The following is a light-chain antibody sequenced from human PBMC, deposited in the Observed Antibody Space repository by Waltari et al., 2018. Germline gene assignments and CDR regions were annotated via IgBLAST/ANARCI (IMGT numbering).Light chain of an antibody. J-gene: IGKJ2*01. CDR2: EAA. V-gene: IGKV1-5*03. CDR1: QSISRW. Sequence: DIQWTQSPSPLSASVGDRETITCRASQSISRWLAWYQHQPGTAPRLLISEAATLEGGVPSRFSGSGSESEFTLTINGLQPGDFATYYCQQFLNYPYTFGQGTKVEI. CDR3: QQFLNYPYT.